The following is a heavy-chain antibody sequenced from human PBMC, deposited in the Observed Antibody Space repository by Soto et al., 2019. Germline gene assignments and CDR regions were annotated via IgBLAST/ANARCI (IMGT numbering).Heavy chain of an antibody. D-gene: IGHD2-2*01. V-gene: IGHV4-59*01. CDR1: GGPISRYY. CDR2: IYYSGST. Sequence: PSETXALTGTVSGGPISRYYWSSIRQPPGKGLEWIGYIYYSGSTNYNPSLKSRVTISVDTSKNQFSLKLSSVTAADTAVYYCARVIWSGYQMLFFIPYAFDIWGQGTMVTVSS. J-gene: IGHJ3*02. CDR3: ARVIWSGYQMLFFIPYAFDI.